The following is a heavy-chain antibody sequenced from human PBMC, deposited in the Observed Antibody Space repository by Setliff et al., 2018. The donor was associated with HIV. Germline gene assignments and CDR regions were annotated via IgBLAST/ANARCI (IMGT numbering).Heavy chain of an antibody. V-gene: IGHV4-39*02. CDR2: IYYSGST. Sequence: SETLSLTCTVSGGSISSNSYYWGWFRQPPGKGLEWIGSIYYSGSTYYTPSLKSRVTISVDTSKNHFSLKVSSVTAADTAVYYCARLSRSVADSKYYFDYWGQGTLVTVSS. D-gene: IGHD6-19*01. J-gene: IGHJ4*02. CDR1: GGSISSNSYY. CDR3: ARLSRSVADSKYYFDY.